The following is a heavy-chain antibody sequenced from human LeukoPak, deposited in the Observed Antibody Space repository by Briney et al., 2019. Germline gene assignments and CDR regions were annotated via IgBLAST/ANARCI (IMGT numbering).Heavy chain of an antibody. D-gene: IGHD2-15*01. J-gene: IGHJ4*02. V-gene: IGHV1-2*02. Sequence: ASVKVSCKASGYTFTGYYMHWVRQAPGQGLEWMGWINTNSGGTKYAQKFQGRVTMTRDASISTAYMELSRVRSDDTAVYYCARDGLVVVVAATDTYFDYWGQGTLVTVSS. CDR2: INTNSGGT. CDR3: ARDGLVVVVAATDTYFDY. CDR1: GYTFTGYY.